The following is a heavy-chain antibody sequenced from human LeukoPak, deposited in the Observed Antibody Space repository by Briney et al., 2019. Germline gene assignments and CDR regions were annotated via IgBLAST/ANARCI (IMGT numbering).Heavy chain of an antibody. CDR1: GSTFSWHA. Sequence: GGSLRLSWAASGSTFSWHAVHWVSQAPGKGLEWEAPIWSGGNYAYYGSAVKGRFITPRNDPKNTAYLQMNSVRVDDTAVYFCASDGQNIGPYGFDYWGQGTLVTVSS. CDR2: IWSGGNYA. V-gene: IGHV3-33*01. CDR3: ASDGQNIGPYGFDY. J-gene: IGHJ4*02. D-gene: IGHD2/OR15-2a*01.